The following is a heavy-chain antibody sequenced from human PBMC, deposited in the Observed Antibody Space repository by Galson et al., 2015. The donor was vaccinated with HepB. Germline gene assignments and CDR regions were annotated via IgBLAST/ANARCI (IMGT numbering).Heavy chain of an antibody. J-gene: IGHJ4*02. CDR1: NYTFDIYG. V-gene: IGHV1-18*01. CDR2: ISAYNGDT. Sequence: SVKVSCKAFNYTFDIYGISWVRQAPGQGLEWMGWISAYNGDTKYAQKFQDRVTLTTDKSTNTAYMELRSLTSDDTAVYYCARASSGSFSEEDYWGQGTLVTVSS. CDR3: ARASSGSFSEEDY. D-gene: IGHD1-26*01.